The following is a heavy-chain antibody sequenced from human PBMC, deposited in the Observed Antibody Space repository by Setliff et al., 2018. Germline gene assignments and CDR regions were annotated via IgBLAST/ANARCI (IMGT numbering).Heavy chain of an antibody. CDR1: GFTFSDYS. Sequence: GGSLRLSCAASGFTFSDYSMNWVRQVPGKGLAWVSYISSSSSTIYYADSVKGRFSISSDNAKKALFLQMNRLRAEDTAVYYCARAQFARFDPWGQGTLVTVSS. J-gene: IGHJ5*02. CDR3: ARAQFARFDP. V-gene: IGHV3-48*01. CDR2: ISSSSSTI.